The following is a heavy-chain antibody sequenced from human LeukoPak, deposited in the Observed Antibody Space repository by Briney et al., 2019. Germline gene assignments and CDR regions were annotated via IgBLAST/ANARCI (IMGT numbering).Heavy chain of an antibody. CDR3: ATDPTLYDSSEDGMDV. V-gene: IGHV1-69*13. J-gene: IGHJ6*02. D-gene: IGHD3-22*01. CDR1: GGTFSSYA. CDR2: IIPIFGTA. Sequence: SVKVSCKASGGTFSSYAISWVRQAPGQGLEWMGGIIPIFGTANYAQKFQGRVTITADESTSTAYMELSSLRSEDTAVYYCATDPTLYDSSEDGMDVWGQGTTVTVSS.